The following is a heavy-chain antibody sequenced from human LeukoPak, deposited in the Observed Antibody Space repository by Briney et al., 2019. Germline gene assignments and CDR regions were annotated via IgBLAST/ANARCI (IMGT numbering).Heavy chain of an antibody. Sequence: GGSLRLSCAASGFTFIGTSMNWVRQAPGKGLEWVANIKQDGSEKNYVDSVKGRFSISRDNAENSLYLQMNSLRAEDTAVYYCAKNRGSGSYNDYWGQGTLVTVSS. D-gene: IGHD3-10*01. CDR2: IKQDGSEK. J-gene: IGHJ4*02. CDR3: AKNRGSGSYNDY. CDR1: GFTFIGTS. V-gene: IGHV3-7*01.